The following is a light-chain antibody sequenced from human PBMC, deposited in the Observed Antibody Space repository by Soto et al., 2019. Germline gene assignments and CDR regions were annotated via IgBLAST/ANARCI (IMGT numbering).Light chain of an antibody. CDR1: NSNLGAGYD. CDR2: GNR. J-gene: IGLJ1*01. Sequence: QSVLTQPPSVSGAPGQRVTISCTGNNSNLGAGYDVHWYQQLPGAAPKLVIFGNRNRPSGVPERFSGSKSGTSASLAITGLRAEDEADYYCCSYVGRNTYVFGTGTKVTVL. V-gene: IGLV1-40*01. CDR3: CSYVGRNTYV.